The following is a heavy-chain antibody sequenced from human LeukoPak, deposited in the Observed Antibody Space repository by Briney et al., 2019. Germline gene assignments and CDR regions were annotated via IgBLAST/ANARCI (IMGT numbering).Heavy chain of an antibody. J-gene: IGHJ3*02. V-gene: IGHV4-59*01. CDR2: IYYSGST. Sequence: SETLSLTCTVSGGSISSYYWSWIRQPPGKGLEWIGYIYYSGSTNYNPSLKSQVTISVDTSKNQFSLKLSSVTAADTAVYYCARDIRYYDSTGGDAFDIWGQGTMVTVSS. CDR3: ARDIRYYDSTGGDAFDI. CDR1: GGSISSYY. D-gene: IGHD3-22*01.